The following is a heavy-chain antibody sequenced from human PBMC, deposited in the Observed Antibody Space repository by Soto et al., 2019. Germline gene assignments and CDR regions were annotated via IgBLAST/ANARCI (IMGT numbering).Heavy chain of an antibody. Sequence: PSETLSLTCTVSGGSLRSSDYYWPWIRQPPGKGLEWIGYIYYSGSTNYNPSLKSRVTISVDTSKNQFSLKLSSVTAADTAVYYCARANTGSGIAVAGIDYWGQGTLVTVSS. D-gene: IGHD6-19*01. CDR1: GGSLRSSDYY. CDR3: ARANTGSGIAVAGIDY. J-gene: IGHJ4*02. V-gene: IGHV4-30-4*01. CDR2: IYYSGST.